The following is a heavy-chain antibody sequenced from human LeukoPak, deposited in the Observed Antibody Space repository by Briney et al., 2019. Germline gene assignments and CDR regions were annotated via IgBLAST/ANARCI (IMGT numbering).Heavy chain of an antibody. D-gene: IGHD3-22*01. CDR2: IHTSNNYI. Sequence: GGSLRLSCAASGFTFSSYSMNWVRQAPGKGLEWVSSIHTSNNYIYYANSLKGRFTISRDNTKNSLYLHMNSLRAEDTAVYYCARAGTGYYYDSSGPTNDYWGQGTLVTVSS. CDR1: GFTFSSYS. CDR3: ARAGTGYYYDSSGPTNDY. V-gene: IGHV3-21*01. J-gene: IGHJ4*02.